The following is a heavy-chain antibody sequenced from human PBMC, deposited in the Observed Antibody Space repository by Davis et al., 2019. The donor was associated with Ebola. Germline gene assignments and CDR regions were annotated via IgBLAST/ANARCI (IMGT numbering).Heavy chain of an antibody. CDR3: ARDLRYDSSGYDYYFYMDV. Sequence: LRLSCAASGFTFSDYYMSWIRQHPGKGLEWIGYIYYSGSTYYKPSLKSRVTISLDTSKNQFSLNLYSVTAADTAVYYCARDLRYDSSGYDYYFYMDVWGKGMTVTVSS. CDR2: IYYSGST. D-gene: IGHD3-22*01. V-gene: IGHV4-31*02. J-gene: IGHJ6*03. CDR1: GFTFSDYY.